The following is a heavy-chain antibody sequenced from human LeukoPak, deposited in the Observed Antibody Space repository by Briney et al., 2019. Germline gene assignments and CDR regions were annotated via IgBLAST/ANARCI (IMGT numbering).Heavy chain of an antibody. D-gene: IGHD3-22*01. V-gene: IGHV3-30*18. CDR1: GFTFSSYG. J-gene: IGHJ4*02. Sequence: PGRSLRLSCAASGFTFSSYGMHWVRQAPGKGLEWVAVISYDGSNKYYADSVKGRFTISRDNSKNTLYLQMNSLRAEDTAVYYCAKDRDSSGYYGDYYFDYWGQGTLVTVSS. CDR3: AKDRDSSGYYGDYYFDY. CDR2: ISYDGSNK.